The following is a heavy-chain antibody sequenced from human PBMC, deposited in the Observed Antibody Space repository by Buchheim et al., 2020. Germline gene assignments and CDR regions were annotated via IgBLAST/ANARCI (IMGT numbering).Heavy chain of an antibody. CDR2: INHSGST. CDR1: GGSFSDYY. CDR3: ARSRVVPAAMRAYSYYGMDV. Sequence: QVQLQQWGAGLLKPSETLSLTCAVYGGSFSDYYWSWIRQPPGKGLEWIGEINHSGSTNYNPSLKSRVTISVDTSKNQFSLRLSSVTAADTAVYYCARSRVVPAAMRAYSYYGMDVWGQGTT. J-gene: IGHJ6*02. D-gene: IGHD2-2*01. V-gene: IGHV4-34*01.